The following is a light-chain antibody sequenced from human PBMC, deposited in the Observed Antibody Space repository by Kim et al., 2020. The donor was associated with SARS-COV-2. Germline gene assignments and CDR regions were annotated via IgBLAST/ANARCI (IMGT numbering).Light chain of an antibody. J-gene: IGLJ3*02. CDR1: SSDVGAYDY. CDR2: YVT. V-gene: IGLV2-11*03. Sequence: GQSVTIDCDGTSSDVGAYDYLSWYQQSPGNAPKLMIYYVTKRPSGVPERFSGSKSGTTASLTIYGLQTEDEADYYCCSYAGRYTWVFGGGTQL. CDR3: CSYAGRYTWV.